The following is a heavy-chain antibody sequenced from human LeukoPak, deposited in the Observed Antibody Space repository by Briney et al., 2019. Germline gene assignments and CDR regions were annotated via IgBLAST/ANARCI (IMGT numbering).Heavy chain of an antibody. D-gene: IGHD1-26*01. CDR3: AKYRIVGATCFDY. CDR2: ISSSSSYI. Sequence: GGSLRLSCAASGFTFSSYSMTWVRQAPGKGLEWVSSISSSSSYIYYADSVKGRFTISRDNAKNSLYLQMNSLRAEDTAVYYCAKYRIVGATCFDYWGQGTLVTVSS. CDR1: GFTFSSYS. V-gene: IGHV3-21*04. J-gene: IGHJ4*02.